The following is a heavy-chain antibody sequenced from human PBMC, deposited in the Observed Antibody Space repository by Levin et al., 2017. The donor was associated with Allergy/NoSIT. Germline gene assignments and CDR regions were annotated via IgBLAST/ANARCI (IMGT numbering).Heavy chain of an antibody. CDR2: IKQDGSEK. CDR3: ARDWALFASGTFYY. D-gene: IGHD3-10*01. Sequence: QSGGSLRLSCAASGFPFSSYWMTWVRQAPGKGLEWVANIKQDGSEKYFVDSVKGRFTISRDNAKNSLYLQMNSLRAEDTAVYYCARDWALFASGTFYYWGQGTLVTVSS. J-gene: IGHJ4*02. V-gene: IGHV3-7*04. CDR1: GFPFSSYW.